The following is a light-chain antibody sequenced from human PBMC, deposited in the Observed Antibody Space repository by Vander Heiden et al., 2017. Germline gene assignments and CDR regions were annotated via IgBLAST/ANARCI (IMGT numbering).Light chain of an antibody. CDR3: YSYANSLSGSRV. J-gene: IGLJ2*01. CDR1: SANIATGYD. Sequence: QSVLTQPPPVSGPPGQRVPISCTARSANIATGYDVHWYQQLPGTATKLRIVVNSNRPSGVPDRFSGSNSGPSAYPGITGLQDEDEADDYCYSYANSLSGSRVVGGGTKLT. V-gene: IGLV1-40*01. CDR2: VNS.